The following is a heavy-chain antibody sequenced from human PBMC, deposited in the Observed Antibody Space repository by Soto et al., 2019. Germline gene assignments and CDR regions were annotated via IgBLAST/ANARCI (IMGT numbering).Heavy chain of an antibody. J-gene: IGHJ5*02. CDR3: TRDASKQLVPYSWFDP. CDR2: MNPNSGNT. V-gene: IGHV1-8*01. D-gene: IGHD6-13*01. Sequence: QVQLVQSGAEVKKPGASVKVSCKASGYTFTSYDINWVRQATGQGRELMGWMNPNSGNTGYAQIFQGRVTMTRDTSMSTASMALSSLRSEDTAVYYCTRDASKQLVPYSWFDPWGQGTLVTVSS. CDR1: GYTFTSYD.